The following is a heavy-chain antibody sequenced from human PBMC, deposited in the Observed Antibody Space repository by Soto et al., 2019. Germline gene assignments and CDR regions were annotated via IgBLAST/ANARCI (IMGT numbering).Heavy chain of an antibody. D-gene: IGHD5-12*01. CDR1: GFTFSNSA. CDR3: ATRARGREELDF. CDR2: IVVGGGNT. V-gene: IGHV1-58*01. J-gene: IGHJ4*02. Sequence: GASVKVSCKASGFTFSNSAVQWVRQAGGQRLEWMGWIVVGGGNTHYAQKFQERLTFTRDMSTSTAYMELSSLRSEDTAVYYCATRARGREELDFWGQGXLVTVSS.